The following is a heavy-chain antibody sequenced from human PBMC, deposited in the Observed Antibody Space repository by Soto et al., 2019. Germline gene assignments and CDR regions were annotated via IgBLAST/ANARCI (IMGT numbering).Heavy chain of an antibody. V-gene: IGHV4-61*01. CDR1: GGSVSSGSYY. J-gene: IGHJ4*02. Sequence: SVTLSLTCTVSGGSVSSGSYYWSWIRQPPGKGLEWIGCIYYSGSTNYNPSLKSRVTISVDTSKNQFSLKLSSVTAADTAVYYCARYAYSNAWELDYWGQGTLVTVSS. CDR2: IYYSGST. CDR3: ARYAYSNAWELDY. D-gene: IGHD6-19*01.